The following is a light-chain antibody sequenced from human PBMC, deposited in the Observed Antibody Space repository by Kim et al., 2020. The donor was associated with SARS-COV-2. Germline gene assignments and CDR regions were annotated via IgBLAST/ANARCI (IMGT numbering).Light chain of an antibody. CDR3: QSADSSGTYVL. V-gene: IGLV3-25*03. Sequence: PGQTARITCSGDTLPKQFTYWYQQRPGQAPVLVIYKDSERPSGIPERFSGSSSGTTVTLTISGAQAEDEADYYCQSADSSGTYVLFGGGTKVTVL. J-gene: IGLJ2*01. CDR2: KDS. CDR1: TLPKQF.